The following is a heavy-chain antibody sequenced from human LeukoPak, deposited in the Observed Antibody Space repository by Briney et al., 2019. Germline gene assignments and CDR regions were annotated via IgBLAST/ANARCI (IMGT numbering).Heavy chain of an antibody. Sequence: SETLSLTCTVSGGSISTITYYWGWIRQPPGKGLEWVGHMYYRGNTFYNPSLKSRVTISLDTSKNQFSLKLRSVTAADTAVYYCARLYGNYQNYFDYWGQGTLVTVSS. V-gene: IGHV4-39*07. CDR2: MYYRGNT. CDR3: ARLYGNYQNYFDY. CDR1: GGSISTITYY. J-gene: IGHJ4*02. D-gene: IGHD1-7*01.